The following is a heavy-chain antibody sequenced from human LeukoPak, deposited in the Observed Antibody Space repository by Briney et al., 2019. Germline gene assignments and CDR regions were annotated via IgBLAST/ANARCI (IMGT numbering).Heavy chain of an antibody. V-gene: IGHV3-7*01. Sequence: PGGSLRLSCAASGFTFSSHWMTWVRQAPGKGLEWVANINQDGSERYYVDSVKGRFTISRDNAKNSLHLQMNSLRAEDTAAYYCARDSEYSSSFAFDIWGQGTMVTVSS. J-gene: IGHJ3*02. CDR3: ARDSEYSSSFAFDI. CDR1: GFTFSSHW. D-gene: IGHD6-13*01. CDR2: INQDGSER.